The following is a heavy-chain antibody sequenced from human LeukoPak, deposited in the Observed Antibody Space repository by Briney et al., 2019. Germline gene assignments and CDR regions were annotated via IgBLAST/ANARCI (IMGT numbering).Heavy chain of an antibody. CDR1: GYTFTGYY. V-gene: IGHV1-2*02. CDR2: INPNSGGT. Sequence: ASVKVSCKASGYTFTGYYMHWVRQAPGQGLEWMGWINPNSGGTNYAQKFQGRVTMTRDTSISTAYMELSRLRSDDTAVYYCARGGARIAVAGTGDNCFDPWGQGTLVTVSS. J-gene: IGHJ5*02. D-gene: IGHD6-19*01. CDR3: ARGGARIAVAGTGDNCFDP.